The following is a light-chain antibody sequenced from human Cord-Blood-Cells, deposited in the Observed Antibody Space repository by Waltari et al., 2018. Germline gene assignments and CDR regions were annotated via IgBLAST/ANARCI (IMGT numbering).Light chain of an antibody. CDR1: QSISSW. CDR2: DAS. J-gene: IGKJ2*01. V-gene: IGKV1-5*01. CDR3: QQYNIYSMYT. Sequence: DIQMTQSPSTLSASVGDRGTLTCRASQSISSWLAWYHQKPGKAPKLLIYDASSLESEVPSMFSCSVSATEFTLTISSLHPDDFASYYCQQYNIYSMYTFGQGTKLEIK.